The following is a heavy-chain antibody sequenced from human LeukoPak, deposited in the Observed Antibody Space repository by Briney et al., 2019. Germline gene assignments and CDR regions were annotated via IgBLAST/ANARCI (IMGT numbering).Heavy chain of an antibody. V-gene: IGHV3-30*02. D-gene: IGHD6-6*01. J-gene: IGHJ4*02. Sequence: GGSLRLSCAASGFTFSSYGMHWVRQAPGKGLEWVAFIRYDGSNKYYADSVKGRFTISRDNSKNTLYLQMNSLRAEDTAVYYCAKDMRIARSSSSGAYWGQGTLVTVSS. CDR3: AKDMRIARSSSSGAY. CDR1: GFTFSSYG. CDR2: IRYDGSNK.